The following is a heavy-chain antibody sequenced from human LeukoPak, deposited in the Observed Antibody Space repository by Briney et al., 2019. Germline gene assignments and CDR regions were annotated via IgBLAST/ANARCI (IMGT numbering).Heavy chain of an antibody. CDR3: ARDLYNWNNLDY. CDR2: INPNSGGT. CDR1: GYTFTGYY. D-gene: IGHD1/OR15-1a*01. J-gene: IGHJ4*02. V-gene: IGHV1-2*02. Sequence: GASVKVSCKASGYTFTGYYMHWVRQAPGQGLEWMGWINPNSGGTNYAQKFQGRVTMTRGTSISTAYMELRRLRSDDTAVYYCARDLYNWNNLDYWGQGTLVTVSS.